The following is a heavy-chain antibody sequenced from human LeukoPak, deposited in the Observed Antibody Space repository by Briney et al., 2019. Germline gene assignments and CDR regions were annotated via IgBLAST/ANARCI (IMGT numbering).Heavy chain of an antibody. CDR3: VKEGYYGWGGSPPFYFDY. CDR1: GFSFSDSV. Sequence: GGSLRLSCVASGFSFSDSVIHWVRQAPGKGLEWVAVISHDVKTTYYADSAKGRFTISRDNSRNTVFLQMNRLRPEDTAVYYCVKEGYYGWGGSPPFYFDYWGQGTRVTVSS. D-gene: IGHD3-10*01. J-gene: IGHJ4*02. V-gene: IGHV3-30*04. CDR2: ISHDVKTT.